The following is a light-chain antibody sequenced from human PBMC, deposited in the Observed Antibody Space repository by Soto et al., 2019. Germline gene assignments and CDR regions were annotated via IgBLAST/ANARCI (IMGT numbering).Light chain of an antibody. Sequence: EIVRTQSPATLSLSPLEISTLCCRASQSVSSNLAWYQQKPGQAPRLLIYGASTRATGIPARFSGSGSGTEFTLTISSLQSEDFAVYYCQQYNNWPQTFGQGTKVDIK. V-gene: IGKV3-15*01. J-gene: IGKJ1*01. CDR1: QSVSSN. CDR2: GAS. CDR3: QQYNNWPQT.